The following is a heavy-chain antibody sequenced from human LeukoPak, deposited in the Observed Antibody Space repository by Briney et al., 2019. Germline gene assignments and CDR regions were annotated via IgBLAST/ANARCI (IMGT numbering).Heavy chain of an antibody. D-gene: IGHD2-21*02. CDR1: GFTFSTYG. Sequence: PGGSLRLSCAASGFTFSTYGMHWVRQAPGKGLEGVAFIRYDADNKYYADSVRGRFTISRDNSKNTLFLQMNSLRAEDTAVYYCAKALGGYYYFDFWGQGTLVTVCS. CDR2: IRYDADNK. J-gene: IGHJ4*02. CDR3: AKALGGYYYFDF. V-gene: IGHV3-30*02.